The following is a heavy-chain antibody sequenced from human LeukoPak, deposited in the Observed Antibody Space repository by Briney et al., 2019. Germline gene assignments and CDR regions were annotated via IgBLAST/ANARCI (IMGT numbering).Heavy chain of an antibody. Sequence: PSETLSLTCVVYGGSFSDNYWTWIRQPPGKGPEWIGEINHSGITSYNPSLQSRVTVSVDTSKNQFSLKLSSVTAADTAVYYCARRRRHEFTYGYVFYFDYWGQGTLVTVSS. D-gene: IGHD3-16*01. CDR1: GGSFSDNY. CDR3: ARRRRHEFTYGYVFYFDY. CDR2: INHSGIT. J-gene: IGHJ4*02. V-gene: IGHV4-34*01.